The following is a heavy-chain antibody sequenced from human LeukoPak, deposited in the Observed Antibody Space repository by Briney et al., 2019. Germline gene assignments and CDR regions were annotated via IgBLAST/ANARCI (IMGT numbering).Heavy chain of an antibody. D-gene: IGHD6-6*01. V-gene: IGHV4-34*01. CDR1: GGSLNGHY. CDR2: SSDSGGT. CDR3: ARGVYSSSSVHFDY. Sequence: SETLSLTCAVYGGSLNGHYWSWIRQSPGKGLEWIGESSDSGGTKFNPSLKSRVTISADTSKNQFSLKLSSVTAADTAVYYCARGVYSSSSVHFDYWGQGTLVTVSS. J-gene: IGHJ4*02.